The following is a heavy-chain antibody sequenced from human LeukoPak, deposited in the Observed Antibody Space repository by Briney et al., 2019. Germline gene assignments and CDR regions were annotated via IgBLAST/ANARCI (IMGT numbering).Heavy chain of an antibody. Sequence: GGSLRLSCAASRFTFSSYSINWVRQAPGKGLEWVSSISSSSSYIYYADSVKGRFTISRDNAKNSLYMQMNSLRAEDTAVYYCARLGSSAMVYGNLDYWGQGTLVTVSS. CDR2: ISSSSSYI. J-gene: IGHJ4*02. V-gene: IGHV3-21*01. D-gene: IGHD5-18*01. CDR1: RFTFSSYS. CDR3: ARLGSSAMVYGNLDY.